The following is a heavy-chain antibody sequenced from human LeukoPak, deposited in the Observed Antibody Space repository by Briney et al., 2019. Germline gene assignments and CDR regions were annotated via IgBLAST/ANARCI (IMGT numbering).Heavy chain of an antibody. Sequence: SETLSLTCTVSGGSISSYYWSWIRQPPGKELEWIGYIYYSGRTYYNPSLKSRVTISVDTFKNQFSLSLSSATAADTAVYYCARTISDSSGYYYSDYWGQGTLVTVSS. CDR2: IYYSGRT. J-gene: IGHJ4*02. CDR3: ARTISDSSGYYYSDY. D-gene: IGHD3-22*01. CDR1: GGSISSYY. V-gene: IGHV4-59*08.